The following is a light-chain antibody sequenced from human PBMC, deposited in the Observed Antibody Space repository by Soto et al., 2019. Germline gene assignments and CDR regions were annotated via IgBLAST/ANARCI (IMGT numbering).Light chain of an antibody. CDR2: TNN. J-gene: IGLJ2*01. V-gene: IGLV1-44*01. CDR3: AAWDGSLNVVV. Sequence: QSVLTQPPSASGTPGQRVTISCSGSSSNIGSNIVNWYQQLPGTAPKLLIYTNNQRPSGVPDRFSGSKSGTSASLAISGLQSEDEADYHCAAWDGSLNVVVFGGGTKVTVL. CDR1: SSNIGSNI.